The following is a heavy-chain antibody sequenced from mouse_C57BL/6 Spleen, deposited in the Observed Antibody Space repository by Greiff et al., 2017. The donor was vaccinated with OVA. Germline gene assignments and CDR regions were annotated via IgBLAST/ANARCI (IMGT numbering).Heavy chain of an antibody. CDR1: GFTFSSYA. Sequence: EVMLVESGGGLVKPGGSLKLSCAASGFTFSSYAMSWVRQTPEKRLEWVATISDGGSYTYYPDNVKVRFTISRDNAKNNLYLQMSHLKSEDTAMYYCARGGGYWFAYWGQGTLVTVSA. J-gene: IGHJ3*01. CDR2: ISDGGSYT. V-gene: IGHV5-4*03. D-gene: IGHD1-1*02. CDR3: ARGGGYWFAY.